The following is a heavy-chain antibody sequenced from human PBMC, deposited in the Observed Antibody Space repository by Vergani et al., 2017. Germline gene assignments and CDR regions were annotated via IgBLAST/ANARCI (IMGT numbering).Heavy chain of an antibody. CDR2: IYPGDSDT. J-gene: IGHJ4*02. Sequence: EVQLVQSGAERKKPGESLKISCKVSGDSFTKYWIGWVRQMPGKGLEWMGIIYPGDSDTKYSPSFQGQVTISVDKATSTAYLQWNSLKASDTAMYYCARHTMSSSWSSFDHWGQGTLVTVSS. D-gene: IGHD6-13*01. CDR3: ARHTMSSSWSSFDH. V-gene: IGHV5-51*01. CDR1: GDSFTKYW.